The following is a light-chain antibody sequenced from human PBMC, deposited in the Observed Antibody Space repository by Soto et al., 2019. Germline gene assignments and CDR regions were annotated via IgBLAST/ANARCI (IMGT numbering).Light chain of an antibody. V-gene: IGKV3-15*01. CDR2: GAS. CDR3: QQGHNWPLT. Sequence: EIVMTQSPATLSLYPGERAALSCRASQSINSELAWYQQKPGKPPRLLLYGASTRATGVPARFSGSESGSEFTLTISGLQSEDFAVYYCQQGHNWPLTFGQGTRLEI. CDR1: QSINSE. J-gene: IGKJ2*01.